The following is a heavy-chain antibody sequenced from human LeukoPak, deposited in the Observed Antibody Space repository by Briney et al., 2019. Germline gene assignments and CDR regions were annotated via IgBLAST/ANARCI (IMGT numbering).Heavy chain of an antibody. J-gene: IGHJ4*02. CDR1: GLTFIDAW. CDR2: IKSRNRGETV. Sequence: GGSLRLSCAASGLTFIDAWMNWVRLAPGKGLEWVGRIKSRNRGETVDYAAPVKGRFTISRDDSKTTVYLQMNSLKTEDTAIYYCTTDGSTTLSNTFDYWGQGTLVTVSS. CDR3: TTDGSTTLSNTFDY. V-gene: IGHV3-15*01. D-gene: IGHD1-26*01.